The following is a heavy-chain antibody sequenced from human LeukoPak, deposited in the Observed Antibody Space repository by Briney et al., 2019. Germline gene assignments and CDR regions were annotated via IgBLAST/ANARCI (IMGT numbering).Heavy chain of an antibody. Sequence: ASVKVSCKASGGTFSSYAISWVRQAPGQGLEWMGGIIPIFGTANYAQKFQGRVTITADESTSTAYMELSSLRSEDTAVYYCARRPVTLTTGTTGDWSDPWGQGTLVTVSS. J-gene: IGHJ5*02. CDR3: ARRPVTLTTGTTGDWSDP. V-gene: IGHV1-69*13. CDR1: GGTFSSYA. D-gene: IGHD1-1*01. CDR2: IIPIFGTA.